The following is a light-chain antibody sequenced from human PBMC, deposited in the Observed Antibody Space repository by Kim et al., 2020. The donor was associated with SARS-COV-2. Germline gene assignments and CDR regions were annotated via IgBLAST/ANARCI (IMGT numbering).Light chain of an antibody. J-gene: IGLJ2*01. CDR2: EDK. CDR3: QAWDSNTGV. Sequence: SVSTGQTARITCARDRVGNKFGCWYQQKAGQSPVLVIYEDKQRPLGIPERFSGSNSGNTATLTISGTQAVDEADYDCQAWDSNTGVFGGGTQLTVL. V-gene: IGLV3-1*01. CDR1: RVGNKF.